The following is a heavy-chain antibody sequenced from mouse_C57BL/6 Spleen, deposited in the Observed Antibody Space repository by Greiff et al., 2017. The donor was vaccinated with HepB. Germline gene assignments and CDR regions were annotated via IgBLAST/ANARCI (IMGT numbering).Heavy chain of an antibody. D-gene: IGHD2-2*01. V-gene: IGHV1-18*01. J-gene: IGHJ3*01. Sequence: VQLKQSGPELVKPGASVKIPCKASGYTFTDYNMDWVKQSHGKSLEWIGDINPNNGGTIYNQKFKGKATLTVDKSSSTAYMELRSLTSEDTAVYYCARPLWLRQGRGLGYWGQGTLVTVSA. CDR3: ARPLWLRQGRGLGY. CDR1: GYTFTDYN. CDR2: INPNNGGT.